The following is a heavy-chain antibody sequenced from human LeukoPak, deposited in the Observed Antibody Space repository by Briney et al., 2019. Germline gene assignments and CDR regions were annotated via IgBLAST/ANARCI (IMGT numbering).Heavy chain of an antibody. Sequence: ASVKVSGKASGYTFTSYYMHWVRQAPGQGLEWMGIISPSGGSTSYAQKFQGRVTMTRDTSTSTVYMELSSLRSEDTAVYYCASRGYSYGYHFDYWGQGTLVTVSS. V-gene: IGHV1-46*03. CDR1: GYTFTSYY. J-gene: IGHJ4*02. CDR3: ASRGYSYGYHFDY. D-gene: IGHD5-18*01. CDR2: ISPSGGST.